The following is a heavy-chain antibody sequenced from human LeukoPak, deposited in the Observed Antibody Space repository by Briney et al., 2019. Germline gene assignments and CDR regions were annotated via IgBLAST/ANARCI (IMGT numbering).Heavy chain of an antibody. D-gene: IGHD3-3*01. V-gene: IGHV4-34*01. J-gene: IGHJ5*02. CDR1: GGSFSGYY. CDR3: ARGVFWSGYYGNWFDP. Sequence: SETLSLTCAVYGGSFSGYYWSWIRQPPGKGLEWIGEINHSGSTNYNSSLKSRVTISVDTSKNQLSLKLSSVTAWDTAVYYCARGVFWSGYYGNWFDPWGQGTLVTASS. CDR2: INHSGST.